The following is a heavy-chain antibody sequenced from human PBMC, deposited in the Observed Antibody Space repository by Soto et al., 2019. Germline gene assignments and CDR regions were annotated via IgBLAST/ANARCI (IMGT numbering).Heavy chain of an antibody. CDR1: GYTFTSYA. D-gene: IGHD6-19*01. CDR2: INAGNGNT. CDR3: ARSRARYSSGWYPGY. Sequence: ASVKVSCKASGYTFTSYAMHWVRQAPGQRLEWMGWINAGNGNTRYSQKFQGRVTITRDTSASTAYMELSSLRSEDTAVYYCARSRARYSSGWYPGYWGQGTLVTVSS. V-gene: IGHV1-3*01. J-gene: IGHJ4*02.